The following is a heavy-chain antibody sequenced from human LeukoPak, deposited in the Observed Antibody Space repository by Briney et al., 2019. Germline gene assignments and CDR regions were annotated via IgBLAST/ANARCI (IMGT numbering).Heavy chain of an antibody. D-gene: IGHD4-17*01. CDR3: AKDPHDYGDYGGYFQH. Sequence: GGSLRLSCAASEFTFSSYDMHWVRQAPGKGLEWVAYIRYDGSDKYYADSVKGRFTISRDNSKNTLYLRMNSLRAEDTAVYYCAKDPHDYGDYGGYFQHWGQGTLVTVSS. CDR1: EFTFSSYD. V-gene: IGHV3-30*02. J-gene: IGHJ1*01. CDR2: IRYDGSDK.